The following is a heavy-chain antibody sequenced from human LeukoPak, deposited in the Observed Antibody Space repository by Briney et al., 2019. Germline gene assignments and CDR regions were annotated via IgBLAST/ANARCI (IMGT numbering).Heavy chain of an antibody. CDR3: ASDREGIAVAQDY. CDR2: IIPILGIA. Sequence: SVKVPCKASGGTFSSYAISWVRQAPGQGLEWMGRIIPILGIANYAQKFQGRVTITADKSTSTAYMELSSLRSEDTAVYYCASDREGIAVAQDYWGQGTLVTVSS. V-gene: IGHV1-69*04. CDR1: GGTFSSYA. J-gene: IGHJ4*02. D-gene: IGHD6-19*01.